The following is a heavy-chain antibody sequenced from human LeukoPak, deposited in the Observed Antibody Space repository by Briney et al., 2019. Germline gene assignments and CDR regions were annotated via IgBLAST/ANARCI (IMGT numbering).Heavy chain of an antibody. J-gene: IGHJ4*02. Sequence: SDPLSLLCTLWCGSLSSYYWRWIRQPAGEGVAGIGRIYTSECTNHNPSLKSRVTMSVDTSKQQLSLTLSSVTAADTAVYYCARNKRYCGGDCYLLDYWGQGTLVTVSS. V-gene: IGHV4-4*07. D-gene: IGHD2-21*02. CDR3: ARNKRYCGGDCYLLDY. CDR2: IYTSECT. CDR1: CGSLSSYY.